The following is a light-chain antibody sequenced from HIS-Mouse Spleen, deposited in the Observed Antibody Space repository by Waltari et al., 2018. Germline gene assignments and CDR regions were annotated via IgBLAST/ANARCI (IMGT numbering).Light chain of an antibody. CDR2: EDS. Sequence: SYVLTQPPSVSVAPGKTARITCGGNNIGSKREQWYQQKSGQAPVLVIYEDSKRPSGVPERFSGSSSGTMATLTISGAQVEDEADYYCYSTDSSGNHRVFGGGTKLTVL. V-gene: IGLV3-10*01. CDR1: NIGSKR. CDR3: YSTDSSGNHRV. J-gene: IGLJ2*01.